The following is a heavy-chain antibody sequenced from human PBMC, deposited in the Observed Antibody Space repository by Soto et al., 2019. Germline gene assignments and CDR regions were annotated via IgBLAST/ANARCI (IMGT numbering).Heavy chain of an antibody. Sequence: QVQLQESGPGLVKTSETLSLTCTGSGGSISSYYWSWLRQPAGKGLEWIGRIYTSGSTNYNRSLKSRVTMSVDTSKNQFSLKLSSVTAADTALYYCASLGAENYWVQGTLVTVSS. CDR3: ASLGAENY. CDR2: IYTSGST. CDR1: GGSISSYY. J-gene: IGHJ4*02. V-gene: IGHV4-4*07.